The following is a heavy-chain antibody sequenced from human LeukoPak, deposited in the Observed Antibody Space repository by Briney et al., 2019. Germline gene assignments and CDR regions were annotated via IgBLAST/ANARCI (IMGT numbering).Heavy chain of an antibody. CDR3: ARHDAFDI. J-gene: IGHJ3*02. Sequence: SETLSLTCTVSGGSISSIGYYWGWIRQPPGKGLEWIGSVHCRGSTYYSPSLKSRVIISADTSKNQFSLKLSSVTAADTAMYYCARHDAFDIWGQGTMVTVSS. V-gene: IGHV4-39*01. CDR2: VHCRGST. CDR1: GGSISSIGYY.